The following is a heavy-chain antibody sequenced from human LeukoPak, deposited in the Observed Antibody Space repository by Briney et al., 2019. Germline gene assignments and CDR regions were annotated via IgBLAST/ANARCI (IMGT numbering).Heavy chain of an antibody. D-gene: IGHD3-9*01. Sequence: SETLSLTCTVSGGSISSSSYDWGWIRQPPGKGLEWIGSIYYSGSTYYNPSLKSRVTISVDTSKNQFSLKLSSVTAADTAVYYCARHSWGRYGGWFDPWGQGTLVTVSS. CDR1: GGSISSSSYD. CDR2: IYYSGST. J-gene: IGHJ5*02. CDR3: ARHSWGRYGGWFDP. V-gene: IGHV4-39*01.